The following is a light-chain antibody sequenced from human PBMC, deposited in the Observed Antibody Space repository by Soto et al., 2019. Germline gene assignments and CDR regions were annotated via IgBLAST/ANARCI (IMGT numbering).Light chain of an antibody. CDR2: AAS. CDR1: HNINNY. V-gene: IGKV1-39*01. J-gene: IGKJ2*03. CDR3: QQSYHIPRS. Sequence: IQMTQSPSSLSASVGDRVTISCRASHNINNYLNWYQQKPGTAPKPLIYAASSLQPGVPSRFNGSRSATDFTLTISSLQPEDSATYYCQQSYHIPRSFGQGTKLEIK.